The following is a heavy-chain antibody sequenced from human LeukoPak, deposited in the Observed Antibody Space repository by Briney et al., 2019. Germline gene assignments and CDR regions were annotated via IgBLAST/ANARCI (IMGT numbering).Heavy chain of an antibody. CDR3: AKEGDIVVVPAAHNWFDP. V-gene: IGHV3-23*01. D-gene: IGHD2-2*01. Sequence: PGGSLRLSCAASGFTFSSYAMSWVRQAPGKGLEWVSAISGSGGSTYYADSVKGRFTISRDNSKNTLYLQMNSLRAEDTAVYYCAKEGDIVVVPAAHNWFDPWGQGTLVTVSS. CDR1: GFTFSSYA. J-gene: IGHJ5*02. CDR2: ISGSGGST.